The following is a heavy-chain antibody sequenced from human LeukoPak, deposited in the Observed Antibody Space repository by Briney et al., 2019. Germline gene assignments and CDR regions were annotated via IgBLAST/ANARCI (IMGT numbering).Heavy chain of an antibody. CDR1: GFSVSSYG. CDR2: VYRDGDT. CDR3: VRDRAEGRAWVEFDP. V-gene: IGHV3-66*02. J-gene: IGHJ5*02. Sequence: GGSLRLSCVASGFSVSSYGMSWVRQAPGKAPEWVSVVYRDGDTHYADYARGRFIFSRDNSKNTLYLQMTNLRVEDTAVYHCVRDRAEGRAWVEFDPWGQGTVDTVSS.